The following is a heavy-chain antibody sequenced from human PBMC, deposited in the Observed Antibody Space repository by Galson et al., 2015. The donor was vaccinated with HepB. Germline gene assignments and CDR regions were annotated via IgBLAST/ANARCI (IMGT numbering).Heavy chain of an antibody. CDR2: FDPEDGET. D-gene: IGHD6-19*01. J-gene: IGHJ3*02. CDR3: ATRYSSGWYWGAFDI. Sequence: SVKVSCKVSGYTLTELSMHWVRQAPGKGLEWMGGFDPEDGETIYAQKFQGRVTMTEDTSTDTAYMELSSLRSEDTAVYYCATRYSSGWYWGAFDIWGQGTMVTVSS. CDR1: GYTLTELS. V-gene: IGHV1-24*01.